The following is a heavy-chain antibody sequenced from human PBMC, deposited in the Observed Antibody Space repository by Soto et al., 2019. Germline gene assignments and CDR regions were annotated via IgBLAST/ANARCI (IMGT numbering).Heavy chain of an antibody. CDR3: ARANTYYYGSGSPTRYNWFDP. J-gene: IGHJ5*02. D-gene: IGHD3-10*01. Sequence: SATLSLTCTVSGGSISSGDYYWSWVRQPPGKGLEWIGYNYYSGSTYYNPSLKSRVTISLDTSKNQFSLKLGSVTAEDTAVYYCARANTYYYGSGSPTRYNWFDPWGQGTLVTVSS. V-gene: IGHV4-30-4*01. CDR2: NYYSGST. CDR1: GGSISSGDYY.